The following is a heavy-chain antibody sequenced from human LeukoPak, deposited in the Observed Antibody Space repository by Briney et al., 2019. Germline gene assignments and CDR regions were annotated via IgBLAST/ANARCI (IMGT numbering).Heavy chain of an antibody. V-gene: IGHV3-23*01. CDR2: IGGSGAST. Sequence: GGSLRLSCAASGFTFIRYAMTWVRQALGKGLEWVSTIGGSGASTYYADSVKGRFTISKDNSKNTLYLQMNSLTAEDTAIYYCAKGRDVTIYFDYWGQGTLVTVSS. CDR3: AKGRDVTIYFDY. J-gene: IGHJ4*02. D-gene: IGHD5-24*01. CDR1: GFTFIRYA.